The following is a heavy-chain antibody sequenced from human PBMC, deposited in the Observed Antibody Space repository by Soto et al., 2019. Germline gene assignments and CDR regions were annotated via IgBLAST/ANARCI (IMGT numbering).Heavy chain of an antibody. CDR1: GGSISSGGYY. D-gene: IGHD2-15*01. J-gene: IGHJ4*02. CDR3: ARVYCSGGSCYFDY. CDR2: IYYSGST. Sequence: SETLSLTCTVSGGSISSGGYYWSWIRQHPGKGLEWIGYIYYSGSTYYNPSLKSRVTISVDTSKNQFSLKLSSVTAADTAVYYCARVYCSGGSCYFDYWGQGTLVTSPQ. V-gene: IGHV4-31*03.